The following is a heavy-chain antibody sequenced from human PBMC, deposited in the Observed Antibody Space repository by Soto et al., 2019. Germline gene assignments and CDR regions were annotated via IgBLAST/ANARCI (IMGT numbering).Heavy chain of an antibody. Sequence: ASVKVSFKVSGYTLTELSMHWLRQAPGKGLEWMGGFDPEDGETIYAQKFQGRVTMTEDTSTDTAYMELSSLRSEDTAVYYCATDLYAVARDSSGYYKDVWGQGTTVTVSS. CDR1: GYTLTELS. D-gene: IGHD3-22*01. CDR3: ATDLYAVARDSSGYYKDV. V-gene: IGHV1-24*01. CDR2: FDPEDGET. J-gene: IGHJ6*02.